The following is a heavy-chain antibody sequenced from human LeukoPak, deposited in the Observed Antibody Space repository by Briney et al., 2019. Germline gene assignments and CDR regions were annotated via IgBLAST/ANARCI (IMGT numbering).Heavy chain of an antibody. Sequence: GGSLRLSCAASGFTVSSNYMSWVRQAPGKGLEWVSAISGSGGSTYYADSVKGRFTISRDNSKNTLYLQMNSLRAEDTAVYYCAKRSVAVAGTFDYWGQGTLVTVSS. CDR1: GFTVSSNY. CDR3: AKRSVAVAGTFDY. CDR2: ISGSGGST. J-gene: IGHJ4*02. V-gene: IGHV3-23*01. D-gene: IGHD6-19*01.